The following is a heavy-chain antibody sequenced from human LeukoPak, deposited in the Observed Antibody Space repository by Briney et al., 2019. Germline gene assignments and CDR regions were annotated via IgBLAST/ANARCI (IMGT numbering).Heavy chain of an antibody. V-gene: IGHV1-69*06. J-gene: IGHJ4*02. CDR3: ARDRGVGSPFDY. Sequence: ASVKVSCKASGGTFSSYAISWVRQAPGQGLEWMGGIIPIFGTANYAQKFQGRVTITADKSTSTAYMELSSLRSEDTAVYYCARDRGVGSPFDYWGQGTLVTVSS. CDR2: IIPIFGTA. CDR1: GGTFSSYA. D-gene: IGHD3-10*01.